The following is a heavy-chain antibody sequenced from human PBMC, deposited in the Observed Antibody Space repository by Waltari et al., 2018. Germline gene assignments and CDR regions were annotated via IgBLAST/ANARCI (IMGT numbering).Heavy chain of an antibody. CDR2: IRSSSSYI. CDR1: GFTFSSYS. D-gene: IGHD3-3*01. CDR3: ARDRGYDFWSGYYTRYYFDC. J-gene: IGHJ4*02. V-gene: IGHV3-21*01. Sequence: EVQLVESGGGLVKPGGSLRLSCAASGFTFSSYSMNWVRQAPGKGLEWVSSIRSSSSYIDYADSVKGRFTIARDNAKNSLYLQMNSLRAEYTAVYYCARDRGYDFWSGYYTRYYFDCWGQGTLVTVSS.